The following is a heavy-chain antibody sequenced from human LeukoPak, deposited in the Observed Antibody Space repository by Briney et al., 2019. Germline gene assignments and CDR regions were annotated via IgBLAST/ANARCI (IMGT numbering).Heavy chain of an antibody. CDR1: GYTFNDYY. V-gene: IGHV1-2*02. D-gene: IGHD3-22*01. CDR3: ATGSYYYDSSGSNNWFDP. Sequence: ASVKVPCKASGYTFNDYYIHWVRQAPGQGLEWRGWINPNTGGPNYAQNFQGRVTMTRDTSITTAYMELSSLRSEDTAVYYCATGSYYYDSSGSNNWFDPWGQGTLVTVSS. CDR2: INPNTGGP. J-gene: IGHJ5*02.